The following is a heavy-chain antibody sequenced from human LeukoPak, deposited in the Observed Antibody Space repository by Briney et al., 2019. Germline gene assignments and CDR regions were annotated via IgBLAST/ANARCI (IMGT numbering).Heavy chain of an antibody. D-gene: IGHD2-8*01. CDR2: ISSSGSTI. CDR1: GFTFSDYY. Sequence: GGSLRLSCAASGFTFSDYYMSWIRQAPGKGLEWVSYISSSGSTIYYADSVKGRFTISRDNAKNSLYLQMNSLRAEDTAVYYCARDLGYCTNGVCHTRFDYWGQGTLVAVSS. CDR3: ARDLGYCTNGVCHTRFDY. V-gene: IGHV3-11*01. J-gene: IGHJ4*02.